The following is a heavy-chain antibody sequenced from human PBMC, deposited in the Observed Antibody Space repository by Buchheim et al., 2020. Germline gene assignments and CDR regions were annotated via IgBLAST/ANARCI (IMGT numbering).Heavy chain of an antibody. D-gene: IGHD6-13*01. CDR3: AKDRDYSRPPYGFDY. J-gene: IGHJ4*02. CDR2: ISESGGNT. V-gene: IGHV3-23*01. Sequence: EVQLLESGGGSLQPGGYLRLSCAASGFTFSRYGMSWVRQAPGKGLEWVSRISESGGNTYYADSVKGRFTISRDNSKNTLYLQMNSLRVEDTAVYYCAKDRDYSRPPYGFDYWGQGTL. CDR1: GFTFSRYG.